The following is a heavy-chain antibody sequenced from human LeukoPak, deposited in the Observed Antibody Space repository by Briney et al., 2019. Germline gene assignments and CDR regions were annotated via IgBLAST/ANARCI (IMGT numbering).Heavy chain of an antibody. J-gene: IGHJ4*02. Sequence: SQTLSLTCTVSGGSISSGAYYWTWIRQPTRKRLEWIGRIYSSGSANSNPSLESRVTLSVDASKNQFSLNLGPVTAADTAVYYCAAGVNSGLRGIDSWGRGMLVTVSS. CDR2: IYSSGSA. V-gene: IGHV4-61*02. CDR1: GGSISSGAYY. CDR3: AAGVNSGLRGIDS. D-gene: IGHD4-23*01.